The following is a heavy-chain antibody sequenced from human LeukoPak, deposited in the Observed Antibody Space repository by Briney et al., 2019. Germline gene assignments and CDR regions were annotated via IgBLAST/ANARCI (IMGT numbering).Heavy chain of an antibody. CDR2: MNPNSGNT. CDR1: GYTFTSYD. CDR3: ARAAGLNQAEYFQH. Sequence: ASVKVPCKASGYTFTSYDINWVRQATGQGLEWMGWMNPNSGNTGYAQKFQGRVTMTRNTSISTAYMELSSLRSEDTAVYYCARAAGLNQAEYFQHWGQGTLVTVSS. J-gene: IGHJ1*01. D-gene: IGHD1-14*01. V-gene: IGHV1-8*01.